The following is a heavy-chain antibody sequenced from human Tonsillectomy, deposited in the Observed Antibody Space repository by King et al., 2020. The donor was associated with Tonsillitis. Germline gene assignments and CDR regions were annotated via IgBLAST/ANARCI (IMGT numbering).Heavy chain of an antibody. CDR1: GFTFSNYW. Sequence: VQLVESGGGLVQPGGSLRLSCAASGFTFSNYWMSWVRQAPGKGLEWVANIDQDGSKKFYVDSVKGRFTFSRDNTKNSLFLQMNSLRAEDTAVYYCTTFWSGYFDYWGQGTLVTVSS. J-gene: IGHJ4*02. V-gene: IGHV3-7*01. D-gene: IGHD3-3*01. CDR3: TTFWSGYFDY. CDR2: IDQDGSKK.